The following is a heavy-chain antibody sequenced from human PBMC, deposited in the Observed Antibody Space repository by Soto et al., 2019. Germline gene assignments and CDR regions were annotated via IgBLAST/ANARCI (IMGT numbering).Heavy chain of an antibody. CDR2: SSNSGSFT. Sequence: GGSLRLSCAASGFTLSDHYMSWIRQAPGKGLEWIGYSSNSGSFTRYADSVKGRFSISRDNAKSSLYLQISSLRGDDTAVYYCAKDVLGPKIGQGWFDPWGQGTLVTVSS. V-gene: IGHV3-11*05. CDR3: AKDVLGPKIGQGWFDP. CDR1: GFTLSDHY. J-gene: IGHJ5*02. D-gene: IGHD3-10*02.